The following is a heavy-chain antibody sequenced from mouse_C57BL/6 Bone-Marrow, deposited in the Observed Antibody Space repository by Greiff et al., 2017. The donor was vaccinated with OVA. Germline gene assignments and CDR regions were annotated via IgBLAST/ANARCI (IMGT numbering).Heavy chain of an antibody. Sequence: VQLQQSGPELVKPGAPVKISCKASGYAFSSSWMNWVKRRPGKGLEWIGRIYPGDGDTNYNGKFKGKATLTADKSSSTAYMQLSSLTSEDSAVYFCAIYYSNYEGYFDVWGTGTTVTVSS. CDR3: AIYYSNYEGYFDV. CDR2: IYPGDGDT. J-gene: IGHJ1*03. V-gene: IGHV1-82*01. D-gene: IGHD2-5*01. CDR1: GYAFSSSW.